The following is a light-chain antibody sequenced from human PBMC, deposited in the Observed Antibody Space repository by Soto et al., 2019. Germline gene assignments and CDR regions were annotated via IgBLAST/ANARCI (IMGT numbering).Light chain of an antibody. V-gene: IGKV1-27*01. CDR1: QGISNY. CDR2: AAS. Sequence: DIQMTQSPSSLSASVGDRVTITCRASQGISNYLAWYQQKPRKVPKLLIYAASTLQSGVPSRSSGRGSGTDSTLPISSLQPENFPAYYFQNYNSAPGTFGQGTKVNIK. CDR3: QNYNSAPGT. J-gene: IGKJ1*01.